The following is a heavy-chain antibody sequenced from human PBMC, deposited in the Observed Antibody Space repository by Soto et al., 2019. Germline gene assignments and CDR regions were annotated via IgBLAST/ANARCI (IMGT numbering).Heavy chain of an antibody. CDR3: ARDEGSGNYNWFDP. CDR2: ISSSSSYI. D-gene: IGHD3-10*01. Sequence: GGSLRLSCAASGFTFSSYSMNWVRQAPGKGLEWVSSISSSSSYIYYADSVKGRFTISRDNAKNSLYLQMNSLRAEDTAVYYCARDEGSGNYNWFDPWGQGTLVTVSS. CDR1: GFTFSSYS. V-gene: IGHV3-21*01. J-gene: IGHJ5*02.